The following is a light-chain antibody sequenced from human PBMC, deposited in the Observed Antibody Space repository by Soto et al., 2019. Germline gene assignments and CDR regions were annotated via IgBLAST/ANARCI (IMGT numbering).Light chain of an antibody. CDR2: GAS. CDR1: QSVSSSY. J-gene: IGKJ4*01. V-gene: IGKV3-20*01. Sequence: IVLTQSPGTLSLPPGERATLSCRASQSVSSSYLAWYQQKPGQAPRLLIYGASSRATGIPDRFSGSGSGTDFTLTISRLEPEDFAVYYCQQYGSSPPLTFGGGTKVDIK. CDR3: QQYGSSPPLT.